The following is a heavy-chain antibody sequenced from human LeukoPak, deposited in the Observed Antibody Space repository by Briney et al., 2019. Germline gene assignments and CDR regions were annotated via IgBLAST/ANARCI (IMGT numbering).Heavy chain of an antibody. CDR2: IKQGGSEK. CDR1: RFTFSSYW. V-gene: IGHV3-7*01. Sequence: PGGSLRLSCAASRFTFSSYWMSWARQAPGKGLEWVANIKQGGSEKYYVDSVKGRFTISRDNAKNSLNLQLNSLRAEDTAVYYCARLNSYGFYYFDYWGQGTLVTVSS. CDR3: ARLNSYGFYYFDY. J-gene: IGHJ4*02. D-gene: IGHD5-18*01.